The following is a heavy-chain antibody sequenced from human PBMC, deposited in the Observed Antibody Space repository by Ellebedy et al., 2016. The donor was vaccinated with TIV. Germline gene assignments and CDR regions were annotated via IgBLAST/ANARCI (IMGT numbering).Heavy chain of an antibody. CDR1: GFTFSNYA. D-gene: IGHD5-18*01. J-gene: IGHJ4*02. Sequence: GESLKISCAASGFTFSNYAMAWVRQAPGKGLEWVSAIGSRSEYTFYADSVKGRFTFSRDNSKNTLYLQMNSLRAEDTAVYYCAKDGGDDTAIDYWGQGTLVTVSS. V-gene: IGHV3-23*01. CDR3: AKDGGDDTAIDY. CDR2: IGSRSEYT.